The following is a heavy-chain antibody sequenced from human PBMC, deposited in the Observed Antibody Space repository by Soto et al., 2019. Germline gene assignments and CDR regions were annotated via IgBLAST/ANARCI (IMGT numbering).Heavy chain of an antibody. CDR3: AGPGYSYQDS. D-gene: IGHD5-18*01. CDR1: GVTFSSFA. J-gene: IGHJ4*02. CDR2: ISGSGDGT. Sequence: VGSLRLSCAASGVTFSSFALSWVRQAPGKGLEWVSAISGSGDGTDYADSVKGRFTISRDNSKNTLYLQMNSLRAEDTAVYYCAGPGYSYQDSWGQGAIVTVSS. V-gene: IGHV3-23*01.